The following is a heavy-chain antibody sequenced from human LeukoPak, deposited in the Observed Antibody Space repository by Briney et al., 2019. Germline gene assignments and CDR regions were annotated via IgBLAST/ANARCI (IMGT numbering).Heavy chain of an antibody. J-gene: IGHJ6*02. CDR3: ARESSIAPATKNYYYYGMDV. CDR2: IRNKANSYTT. Sequence: PGGSLRLSCAASGFTFSDHYMDWVRQAPGKGLEWVGRIRNKANSYTTEYAASVKGRFTISRDDSKNSLYLQMNSLKIEDTAVYYCARESSIAPATKNYYYYGMDVWGQGTTVTVSS. D-gene: IGHD6-13*01. V-gene: IGHV3-72*01. CDR1: GFTFSDHY.